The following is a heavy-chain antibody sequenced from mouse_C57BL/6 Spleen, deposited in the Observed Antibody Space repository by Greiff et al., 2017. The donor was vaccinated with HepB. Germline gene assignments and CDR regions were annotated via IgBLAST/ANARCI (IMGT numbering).Heavy chain of an antibody. CDR1: GYAFTNYL. CDR3: ARIPRGYFDY. Sequence: QVQLKESGAELVRPGTSVKVSCKASGYAFTNYLIEWVKQRPGQGLEWIGVINPGSGGTNYNEKFKGKATLTADKSSSTAYMQLSSLTSEDSAVYFCARIPRGYFDYWGQGTTLTVSS. J-gene: IGHJ2*01. V-gene: IGHV1-54*01. CDR2: INPGSGGT.